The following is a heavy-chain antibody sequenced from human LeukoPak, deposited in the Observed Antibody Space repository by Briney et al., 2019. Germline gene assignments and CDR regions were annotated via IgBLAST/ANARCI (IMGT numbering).Heavy chain of an antibody. D-gene: IGHD3-10*01. CDR3: ARTRYYYNSRSYGAPYYFDY. Sequence: PSETLSLTCAVSGGSISSGGYSWSWIRQPPGKGLEWIGYIYDSGNTHYNPSLKSRVTISVDTSKNQFSLKLSSVTAADTAVYYCARTRYYYNSRSYGAPYYFDYWGQGTLVTVSS. CDR2: IYDSGNT. V-gene: IGHV4-30-2*03. J-gene: IGHJ4*02. CDR1: GGSISSGGYS.